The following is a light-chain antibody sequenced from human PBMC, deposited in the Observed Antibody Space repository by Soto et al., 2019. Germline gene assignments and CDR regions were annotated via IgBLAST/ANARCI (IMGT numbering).Light chain of an antibody. CDR3: SSYAGSSIPVA. CDR2: DVT. J-gene: IGLJ2*01. Sequence: SALTQPPSASGSPGQSVTISCTGASSDVGGYNFVSWYQHHPGKAPRLMIYDVTQRPSGVPDRFSGSKSGTTASLTVSGLHVDDEAYYYCSSYAGSSIPVAFGGGTKLTVL. V-gene: IGLV2-8*01. CDR1: SSDVGGYNF.